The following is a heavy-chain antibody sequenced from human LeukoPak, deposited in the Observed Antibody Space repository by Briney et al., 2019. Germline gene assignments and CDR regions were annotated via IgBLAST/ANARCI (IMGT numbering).Heavy chain of an antibody. V-gene: IGHV4-59*01. Sequence: SETLSLTCTVSGGSISSYYWSWIRQPPGKGLEWIGYIYYSGSTNYNPSLKSRVTISVDTSKNQFSLKLSSVTAADTAVYYCASWAASLHAFDIWGQGTMVTVSS. CDR2: IYYSGST. CDR3: ASWAASLHAFDI. D-gene: IGHD3-16*01. J-gene: IGHJ3*02. CDR1: GGSISSYY.